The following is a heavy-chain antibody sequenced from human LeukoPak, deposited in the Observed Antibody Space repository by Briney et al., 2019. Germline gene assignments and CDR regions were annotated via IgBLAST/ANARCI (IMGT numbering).Heavy chain of an antibody. V-gene: IGHV3-21*01. Sequence: PGGSLRLSCAASGFTFSSYSMNWVRQAPGKGLEWVSSISSSSSYIYYADSVKGRFTISRDNAKNSLYLQMNSLRAEDTAVYYCAGEGITGTQGVGYFDYWGQGTLVTVSS. D-gene: IGHD1-7*01. CDR2: ISSSSSYI. CDR3: AGEGITGTQGVGYFDY. CDR1: GFTFSSYS. J-gene: IGHJ4*02.